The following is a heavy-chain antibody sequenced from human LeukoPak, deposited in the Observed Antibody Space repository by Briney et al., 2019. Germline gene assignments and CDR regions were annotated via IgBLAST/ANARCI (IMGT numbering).Heavy chain of an antibody. CDR1: GFTFSIYA. Sequence: GGSLRLSCAASGFTFSIYAIHWVRQAPGKGLEWVAVIWYDGSNKYYADSVKGRSTISRDNIKNTLYLQMNSLRAEDTAVYYCARASINGDELGAFDIWGQGTMVTVSS. CDR3: ARASINGDELGAFDI. J-gene: IGHJ3*02. CDR2: IWYDGSNK. V-gene: IGHV3-33*08. D-gene: IGHD4-17*01.